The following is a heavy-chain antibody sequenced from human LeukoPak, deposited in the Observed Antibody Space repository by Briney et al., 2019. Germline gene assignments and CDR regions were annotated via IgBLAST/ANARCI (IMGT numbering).Heavy chain of an antibody. J-gene: IGHJ4*02. Sequence: GGSLRLSCAVSGFTVNTNYMSWVRQSPGKGLEWVSILYSGGSTYYADSVKGRFTISRDDSKNTVYLQMNSLRAEDTAVYYCARVYTSGWRYFDYWGQGTLVTVSS. D-gene: IGHD6-19*01. V-gene: IGHV3-53*01. CDR1: GFTVNTNY. CDR3: ARVYTSGWRYFDY. CDR2: LYSGGST.